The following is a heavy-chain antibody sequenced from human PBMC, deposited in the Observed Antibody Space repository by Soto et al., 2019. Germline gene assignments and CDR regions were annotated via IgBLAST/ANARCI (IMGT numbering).Heavy chain of an antibody. J-gene: IGHJ6*02. CDR3: AREDRDRETGLVPAAIDGMDV. Sequence: QVQLVQSGAEVKKPGSSVKVSCKASGGTFSRYSITWVRQAPGHGLEWIGRIIPIFGIASYAQKFQGRVTITADEPTSTAYMELSSLRSDDPAVYYCAREDRDRETGLVPAAIDGMDVWGQGTTVTVSS. D-gene: IGHD2-2*01. V-gene: IGHV1-69*08. CDR1: GGTFSRYS. CDR2: IIPIFGIA.